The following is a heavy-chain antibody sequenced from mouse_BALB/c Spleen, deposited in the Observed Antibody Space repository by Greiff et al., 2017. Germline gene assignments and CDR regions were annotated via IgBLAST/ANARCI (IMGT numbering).Heavy chain of an antibody. CDR1: GFSLSTSGMG. Sequence: QVTLKESGPGILQPSQTLSLTCSFSGFSLSTSGMGVGWIRQPSGKGLEWLAHIWWDDDKYYNTALKSGLTISKDTSKNQVFLKIASVDTADTATYYCARIYDDLMGYWGQGTSVTVSS. D-gene: IGHD2-3*01. J-gene: IGHJ4*01. CDR3: ARIYDDLMGY. CDR2: IWWDDDK. V-gene: IGHV8-8*01.